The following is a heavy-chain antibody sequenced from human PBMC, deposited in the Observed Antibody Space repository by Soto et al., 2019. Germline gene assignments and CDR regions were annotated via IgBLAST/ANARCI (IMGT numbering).Heavy chain of an antibody. J-gene: IGHJ4*02. Sequence: QVQLVESGGGVVQPGRSLRLSCAASGFTFSSYAMHWVRQAPGKGLEWVAVISYDGSNKYYADSVKGRFTISRDNSKNTLYLQMSSLRAGDTAVYFCAREEPSGEGAYDYWGQGTLVTFSS. CDR3: AREEPSGEGAYDY. CDR1: GFTFSSYA. D-gene: IGHD1-26*01. CDR2: ISYDGSNK. V-gene: IGHV3-30-3*01.